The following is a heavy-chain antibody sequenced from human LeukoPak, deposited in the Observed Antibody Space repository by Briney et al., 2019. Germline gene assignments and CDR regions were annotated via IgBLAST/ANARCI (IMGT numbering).Heavy chain of an antibody. V-gene: IGHV3-21*01. J-gene: IGHJ4*02. CDR3: ARTPSGSYSSGY. CDR1: GFTFSSYS. D-gene: IGHD1-26*01. Sequence: GGSLRLSCAASGFTFSSYSMNWVGQAPGKALEWVSSISSSSSYIYYADSVKGRFTISRDNAKNSLYLQMNSLRAEDTAVYYCARTPSGSYSSGYWGQGTLVTVSS. CDR2: ISSSSSYI.